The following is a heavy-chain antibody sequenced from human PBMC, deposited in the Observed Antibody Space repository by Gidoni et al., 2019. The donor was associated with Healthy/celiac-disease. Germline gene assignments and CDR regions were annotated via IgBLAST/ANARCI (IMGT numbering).Heavy chain of an antibody. J-gene: IGHJ5*02. V-gene: IGHV4-31*01. CDR2: IYYSGST. Sequence: QVQLQEPGPGLVTPSQTLSLTGTVSRGSISSGGYYWSWIRQHPGKGLEWIGYIYYSGSTYYNPSLKCLVTISVDTSKNQFSLKLSSVTAADTAVYYCARARVSCCFTWGQGTLVTVSS. CDR3: ARARVSCCFT. D-gene: IGHD3-10*01. CDR1: RGSISSGGYY.